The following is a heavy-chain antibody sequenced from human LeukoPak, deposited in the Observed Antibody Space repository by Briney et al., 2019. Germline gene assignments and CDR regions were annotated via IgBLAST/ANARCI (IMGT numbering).Heavy chain of an antibody. CDR1: GGTFSSYA. D-gene: IGHD3-22*01. V-gene: IGHV1-3*01. CDR2: INAGNGNT. Sequence: ASVKVSCKASGGTFSSYAMHWVRQAPGQRLEWMGWINAGNGNTKYSQKFQGRVTITRDTSASTAYMELSSLRSEDTAVYYCATHYYDSSGQFDYWGQGTLVTVSS. J-gene: IGHJ4*02. CDR3: ATHYYDSSGQFDY.